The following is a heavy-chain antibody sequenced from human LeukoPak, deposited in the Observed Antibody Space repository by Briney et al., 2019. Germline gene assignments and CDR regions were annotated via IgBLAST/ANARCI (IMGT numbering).Heavy chain of an antibody. CDR3: AKELRPNDY. J-gene: IGHJ4*02. D-gene: IGHD4-17*01. Sequence: PGGSLRLSCAASGFTFSSHAMSWVRQAPGKGLEWVSAMSISGDRILYADSVKGRFTISRDNSKSTLYLQMNSLRAEDTAVYYCAKELRPNDYWRQGTLVTVSS. CDR1: GFTFSSHA. V-gene: IGHV3-23*01. CDR2: MSISGDRI.